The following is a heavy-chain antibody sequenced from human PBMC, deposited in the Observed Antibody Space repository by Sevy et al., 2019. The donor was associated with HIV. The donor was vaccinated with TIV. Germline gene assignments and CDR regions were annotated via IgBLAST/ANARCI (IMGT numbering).Heavy chain of an antibody. Sequence: GGSLRLSCAASGFTFSSYAMSWVRQAPGKGLEWVSAISGSGGSTYYADSVKGRFTISRDNSKNTLYLQMNSLRAEDTAVCYYAKASYGDYYFDYWGQGTLVTVSS. J-gene: IGHJ4*02. V-gene: IGHV3-23*01. CDR3: AKASYGDYYFDY. D-gene: IGHD4-17*01. CDR2: ISGSGGST. CDR1: GFTFSSYA.